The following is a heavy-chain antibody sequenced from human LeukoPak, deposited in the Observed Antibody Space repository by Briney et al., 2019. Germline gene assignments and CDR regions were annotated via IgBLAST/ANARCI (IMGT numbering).Heavy chain of an antibody. D-gene: IGHD3-22*01. J-gene: IGHJ4*02. V-gene: IGHV1-69*04. Sequence: AASVKVSCKASGGTFSSYAISWVRQAPGQGLEWMGRIIPILGIANYAQKFQGRVTITADKSTSTAYMELSSLRSEDTAVYYCARADRDSSLIDYWGQGTLVTVSS. CDR2: IIPILGIA. CDR3: ARADRDSSLIDY. CDR1: GGTFSSYA.